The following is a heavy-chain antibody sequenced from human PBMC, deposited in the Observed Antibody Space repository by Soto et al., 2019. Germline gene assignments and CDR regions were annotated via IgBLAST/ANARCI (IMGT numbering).Heavy chain of an antibody. Sequence: GGSLRLSCAASGFTFRNAWMNWVRQAPGKGLEWVGRIKSKTDGGTTDYAAPVKGRFTISRDDSKNTLYLQMNSLKTEDTAVYYCTTEAVGATGGDYWGQGTLVTVSS. V-gene: IGHV3-15*07. CDR1: GFTFRNAW. CDR3: TTEAVGATGGDY. J-gene: IGHJ4*02. D-gene: IGHD1-26*01. CDR2: IKSKTDGGTT.